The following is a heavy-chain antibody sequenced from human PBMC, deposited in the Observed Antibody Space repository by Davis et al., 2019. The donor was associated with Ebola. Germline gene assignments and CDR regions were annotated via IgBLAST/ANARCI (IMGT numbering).Heavy chain of an antibody. J-gene: IGHJ5*02. CDR2: IYHSGST. CDR3: AGGPLGYCSSTSCSGGGWFDP. Sequence: PSETLSLTCAVSGYSISSGYYWGRIRQPPGKGLEWIGSIYHSGSTYYNPSLKSRVTISVDTSKNQFSLKLSSVTAADTAVYYCAGGPLGYCSSTSCSGGGWFDPWGQGTLVTVSS. CDR1: GYSISSGYY. D-gene: IGHD2-2*01. V-gene: IGHV4-38-2*01.